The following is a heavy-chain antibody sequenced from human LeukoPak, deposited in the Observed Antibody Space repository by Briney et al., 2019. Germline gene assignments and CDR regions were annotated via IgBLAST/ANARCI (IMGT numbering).Heavy chain of an antibody. CDR2: IYYSGST. J-gene: IGHJ4*02. CDR1: GGSVNNYY. Sequence: KASETLSLTCTVSGGSVNNYYWSWIRQPPGKGLEWIGYIYYSGSTNYNPSLKSRVTISVDTSKNQFSLKLTSVTAADTAVYYCARYKGEWLAPFDYWGQGILVTVST. V-gene: IGHV4-59*02. D-gene: IGHD6-19*01. CDR3: ARYKGEWLAPFDY.